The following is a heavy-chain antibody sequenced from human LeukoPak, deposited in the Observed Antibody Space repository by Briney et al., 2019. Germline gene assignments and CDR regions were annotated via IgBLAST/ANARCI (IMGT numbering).Heavy chain of an antibody. D-gene: IGHD2-21*01. CDR3: ARKKGNCGGDCYSPLGAFDI. CDR1: GYTFTSYD. Sequence: ASVKVSCKASGYTFTSYDINWVRQATGQGLEWMGWMNPNSGNTGYAQKFQGRVTMTAEESTSTAYTKMSRLRSEDTAVYYCARKKGNCGGDCYSPLGAFDIWGQGTMVTVSS. CDR2: MNPNSGNT. V-gene: IGHV1-8*01. J-gene: IGHJ3*02.